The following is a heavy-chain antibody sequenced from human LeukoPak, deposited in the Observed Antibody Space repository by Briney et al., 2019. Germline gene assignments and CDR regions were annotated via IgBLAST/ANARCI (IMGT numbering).Heavy chain of an antibody. Sequence: SETLSLTCAVYGGSFSGYYWSWIRQPPGKGLEWIGEINHSGSTNYNPSLKSRVTISVDTSKNQFSLKLSSVTAAVTAVYYCARVGSSSSPYYFDYWGQGTLVTVSS. J-gene: IGHJ4*02. CDR3: ARVGSSSSPYYFDY. D-gene: IGHD6-6*01. CDR2: INHSGST. V-gene: IGHV4-34*01. CDR1: GGSFSGYY.